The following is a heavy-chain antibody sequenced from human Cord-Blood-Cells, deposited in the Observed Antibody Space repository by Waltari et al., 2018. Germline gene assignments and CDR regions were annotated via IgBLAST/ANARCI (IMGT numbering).Heavy chain of an antibody. V-gene: IGHV3-7*01. CDR3: ARDYSQLGDAFDI. Sequence: EVQLVESGGGLVQPGGSLRLSCAASGFTFSSYWMSWVRQAPGKGMGWGANIKQDGSEKYYGDSVKGRFTISRDNAKNSLYLQMNSLRAEDTAVYYCARDYSQLGDAFDIWGQGTMVTVSS. CDR1: GFTFSSYW. J-gene: IGHJ3*02. D-gene: IGHD6-13*01. CDR2: IKQDGSEK.